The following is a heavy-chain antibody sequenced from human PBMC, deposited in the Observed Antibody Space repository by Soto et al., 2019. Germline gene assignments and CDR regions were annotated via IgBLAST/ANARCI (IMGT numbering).Heavy chain of an antibody. CDR1: GGSISSGGYY. J-gene: IGHJ3*02. Sequence: QVQLQASGPGLVKPSQTLSLTCTVSGGSISSGGYYWSWIRQHPGKGLEWIGYIYYSGRTYYNPSLKSLVTISVDTSKNQSSLKPGSVTAADTAVYYCARDNGNWNYCAFDIWGQGTMVTVSS. CDR3: ARDNGNWNYCAFDI. CDR2: IYYSGRT. V-gene: IGHV4-31*01. D-gene: IGHD1-7*01.